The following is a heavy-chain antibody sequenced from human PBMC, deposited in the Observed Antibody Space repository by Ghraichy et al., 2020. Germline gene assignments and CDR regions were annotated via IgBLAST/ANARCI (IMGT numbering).Heavy chain of an antibody. J-gene: IGHJ6*03. CDR2: INGGGTST. CDR3: AKVMGSSSLGYMDV. D-gene: IGHD6-13*01. CDR1: GFTFSSCA. Sequence: GGSLRLSCAASGFTFSSCAMSWVRQAPGKGLEWVSGINGGGTSTYYADSVKGRFTISRDNSKNTLYLQMSSLRAEDTAVYYCAKVMGSSSLGYMDVWGKGTTVTVSS. V-gene: IGHV3-23*01.